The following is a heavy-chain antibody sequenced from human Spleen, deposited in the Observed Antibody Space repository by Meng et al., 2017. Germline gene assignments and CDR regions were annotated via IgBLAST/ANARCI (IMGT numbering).Heavy chain of an antibody. CDR1: GYSFTSYW. V-gene: IGHV5-51*01. Sequence: GESLKISCEGSGYSFTSYWIGWVRQMPGKGLEWMGIIYPGDSDTRYSPSFQGQVTISRDNSKNTLYLQMNSLRAEDTAVYYCAKERPEMIVVVPCDFDYWGQGTLVTGAS. J-gene: IGHJ4*02. CDR2: IYPGDSDT. CDR3: AKERPEMIVVVPCDFDY. D-gene: IGHD3-22*01.